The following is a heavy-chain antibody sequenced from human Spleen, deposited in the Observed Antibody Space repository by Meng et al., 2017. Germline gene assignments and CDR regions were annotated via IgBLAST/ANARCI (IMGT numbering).Heavy chain of an antibody. D-gene: IGHD2-21*02. CDR1: GFTFSSYA. CDR2: ISGSGGST. V-gene: IGHV3-23*01. Sequence: GGSLRLSCAASGFTFSSYAMTWVRQAPGKGLEWVSVISGSGGSTQYADSVKRRFTIARDNSNNTLYPQINRLRAEDTAIYYCAKSTRLAYCGADFSHAMDVWGQGTMVTVSS. J-gene: IGHJ6*02. CDR3: AKSTRLAYCGADFSHAMDV.